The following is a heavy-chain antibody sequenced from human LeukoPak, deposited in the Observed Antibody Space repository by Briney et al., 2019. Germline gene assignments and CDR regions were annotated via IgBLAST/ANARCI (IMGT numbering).Heavy chain of an antibody. D-gene: IGHD6-13*01. CDR3: AGDPSVGSTWYYYVDV. CDR2: ISRSSQAI. Sequence: GGSLRLSCEASGVSLGSYAMSWLRQAPGRGLEYIAYISRSSQAINYAESVRGRFTVSRDNARNSLYLDMNGLRAEDTAVYYCAGDPSVGSTWYYYVDVWGEGTTVTVSS. V-gene: IGHV3-48*04. J-gene: IGHJ6*03. CDR1: GVSLGSYA.